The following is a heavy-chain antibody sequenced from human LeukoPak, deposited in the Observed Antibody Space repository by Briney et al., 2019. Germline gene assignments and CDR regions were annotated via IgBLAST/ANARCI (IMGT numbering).Heavy chain of an antibody. CDR3: ARERTYYYDSINAFDI. J-gene: IGHJ3*02. CDR2: IYYSGST. CDR1: GGSISSYY. V-gene: IGHV4-59*01. Sequence: SETLSLTCTVSGGSISSYYWSWIRQPPGKGLEWSGYIYYSGSTNYNHSLKSRVTISVDTSKNQFSLKLSSVTAADTAVYYCARERTYYYDSINAFDIWGQGTMVTVSS. D-gene: IGHD3-22*01.